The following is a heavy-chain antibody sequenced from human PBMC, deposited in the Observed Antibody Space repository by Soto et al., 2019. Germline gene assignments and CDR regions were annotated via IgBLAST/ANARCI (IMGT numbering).Heavy chain of an antibody. CDR2: INPNSGGT. CDR1: GYTFTGYY. D-gene: IGHD6-13*01. V-gene: IGHV1-2*02. CDR3: ARGAQSSSRYLGGDYYGMDV. J-gene: IGHJ6*02. Sequence: GASVKVSCKASGYTFTGYYMHWVRQAPGQGLEWMGWINPNSGGTNYAQKFQGRVTMTRDTSISTAYMELSRLRSDDTAVYYCARGAQSSSRYLGGDYYGMDVWGQGTTVTVSS.